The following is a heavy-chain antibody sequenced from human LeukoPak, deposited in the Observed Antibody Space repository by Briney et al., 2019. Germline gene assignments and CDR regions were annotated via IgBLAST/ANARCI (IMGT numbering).Heavy chain of an antibody. J-gene: IGHJ3*02. D-gene: IGHD3-10*01. Sequence: PGGSLRLSCAASGFTFSYHGMNWVRQAPGKGLEWVSAISGIGGSTYYADSVKGRFTISRDNSKNTLYLQMNSLGVEDTAVYYCAKPRGITMVRGVTRDAFDIWGQGTMVTVSS. V-gene: IGHV3-23*01. CDR3: AKPRGITMVRGVTRDAFDI. CDR1: GFTFSYHG. CDR2: ISGIGGST.